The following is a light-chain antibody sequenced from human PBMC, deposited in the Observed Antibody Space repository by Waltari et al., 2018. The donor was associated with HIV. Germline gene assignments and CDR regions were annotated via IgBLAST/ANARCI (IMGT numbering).Light chain of an antibody. CDR1: DSDFGLSNF. CDR2: EVD. V-gene: IGLV2-14*01. Sequence: SDLTQPASVSGFLGQSITISCTGGDSDFGLSNFISWYQQQPVKVPKLLLYEVDTRASGIPGRFSGSKSGNTASLTITGLQTEDEGLYYCASYTADDTVLFGGGTTVTVL. CDR3: ASYTADDTVL. J-gene: IGLJ2*01.